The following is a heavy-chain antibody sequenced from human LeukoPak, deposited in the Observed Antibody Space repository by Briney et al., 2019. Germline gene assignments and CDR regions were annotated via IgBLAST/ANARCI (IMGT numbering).Heavy chain of an antibody. V-gene: IGHV3-9*01. CDR2: ISWNSGSI. J-gene: IGHJ4*02. D-gene: IGHD5-12*01. CDR1: GFTFSSYA. Sequence: PGGSLRLSCAASGFTFSSYAMHWVRQAPGKGLEWVSGISWNSGSIGYADSVKGRFTISRDNAKNSLYLQMNSLRAEDTALYYCAKAYLGYSGYDLFDYWGQGTLVTVSS. CDR3: AKAYLGYSGYDLFDY.